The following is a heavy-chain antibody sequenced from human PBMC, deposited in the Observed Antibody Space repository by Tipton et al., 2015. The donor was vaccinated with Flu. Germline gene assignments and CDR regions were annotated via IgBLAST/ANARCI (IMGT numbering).Heavy chain of an antibody. V-gene: IGHV3-30*04. CDR2: ISYDGSNK. Sequence: AVSGFTFSSYAMHWVRQAPGKGLEWVAVISYDGSNKYYADSVKGRFTISRDNSKNTLYLQMNSLRAEDTAVYYCARDHGDYVDAFDIWGQGTMVTVSS. CDR3: ARDHGDYVDAFDI. CDR1: GFTFSSYA. J-gene: IGHJ3*02. D-gene: IGHD4-17*01.